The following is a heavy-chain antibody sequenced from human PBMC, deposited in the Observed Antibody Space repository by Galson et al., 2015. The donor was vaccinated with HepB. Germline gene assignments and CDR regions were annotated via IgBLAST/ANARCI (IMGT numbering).Heavy chain of an antibody. V-gene: IGHV3-30-3*01. CDR2: ISYDGSNK. CDR1: GFTFSSYA. CDR3: ARDLDSSGWSQAFDI. J-gene: IGHJ3*02. D-gene: IGHD6-19*01. Sequence: SLRLSCAASGFTFSSYAMHWVRQAPGKGLEWVAVISYDGSNKYYADSVKGRFTISRDNSKNTLYLQMNSLRAEDTAVYYYARDLDSSGWSQAFDIWGQGTMVTVSS.